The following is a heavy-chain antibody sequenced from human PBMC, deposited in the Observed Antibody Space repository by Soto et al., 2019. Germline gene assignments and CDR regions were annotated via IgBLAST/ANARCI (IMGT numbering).Heavy chain of an antibody. CDR1: GFTFSSYG. J-gene: IGHJ4*02. CDR2: ISGRGGST. CDR3: AKSLGDMVTFGGVIIVTLGDY. Sequence: EVQLLESGGGLVQPGGSLRLSCAASGFTFSSYGLSWVRQAPGKGLEWVSGISGRGGSTYYADSVKGRFTISRDNSKNTLYLQMNSLRAEDTAVYYCAKSLGDMVTFGGVIIVTLGDYWGQGTLVTVTS. V-gene: IGHV3-23*01. D-gene: IGHD3-16*02.